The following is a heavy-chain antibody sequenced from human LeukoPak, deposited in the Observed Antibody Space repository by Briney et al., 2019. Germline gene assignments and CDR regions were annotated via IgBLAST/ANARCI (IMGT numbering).Heavy chain of an antibody. Sequence: GGSLRLSCAASGFTFSSYSMNWVRQAPGKGLEWVSYMSSSTTTIYYADSVKGRFTISRDNAKNSLYLQMNSLRDEDTAVYYCAALCTSTSCDNHWGQGTLVAVSS. CDR2: MSSSTTTI. D-gene: IGHD2-2*01. V-gene: IGHV3-48*02. CDR3: AALCTSTSCDNH. CDR1: GFTFSSYS. J-gene: IGHJ5*02.